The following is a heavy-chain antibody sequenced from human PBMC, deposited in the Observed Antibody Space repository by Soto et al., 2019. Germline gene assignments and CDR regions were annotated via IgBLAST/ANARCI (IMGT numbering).Heavy chain of an antibody. J-gene: IGHJ6*04. CDR3: AGGGGFGDASLFTDV. D-gene: IGHD3-16*01. CDR1: RVSYASTS. CDR2: IVVGSGNT. Sequence: SVEPCCKAPRVSYASTSRQWLRHASGQRLEWIGWIVVGSGNTNYAQKFQERVTITRGMSRCTAYLELSRARSEDTGVYYGAGGGGFGDASLFTDVWGKGTTVTGSP. V-gene: IGHV1-58*01.